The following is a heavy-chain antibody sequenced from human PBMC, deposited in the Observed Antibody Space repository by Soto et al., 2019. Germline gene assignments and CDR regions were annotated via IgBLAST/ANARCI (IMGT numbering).Heavy chain of an antibody. CDR1: GGSISSSSYY. CDR3: ARTPSAPYMTTVTIPDY. D-gene: IGHD4-17*01. CDR2: IYYSGST. J-gene: IGHJ4*02. V-gene: IGHV4-39*01. Sequence: QLQLQESGPGLVKPSETLSLTCTVSGGSISSSSYYWGWIRQPPGKGLEWIGSIYYSGSTYYNPSLKSRVTIAVDTSKNQFSLKLSSVTAADTAVYYCARTPSAPYMTTVTIPDYWGQGTLVTVSS.